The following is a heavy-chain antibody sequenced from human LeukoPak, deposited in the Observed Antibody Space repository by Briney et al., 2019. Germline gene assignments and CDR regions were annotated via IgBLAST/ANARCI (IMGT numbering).Heavy chain of an antibody. Sequence: PSETLSLTCTVSGGSISSSSYYWGWIRQPPGKGLEWIGSIYYSGSTCYNPSLKSRVTISVDTSKNQFSLKLSSVTAADTAVYYCARDQAGDFWSGYLNWFDPWGQGTLVTVSS. J-gene: IGHJ5*02. CDR2: IYYSGST. D-gene: IGHD3-3*01. V-gene: IGHV4-39*07. CDR1: GGSISSSSYY. CDR3: ARDQAGDFWSGYLNWFDP.